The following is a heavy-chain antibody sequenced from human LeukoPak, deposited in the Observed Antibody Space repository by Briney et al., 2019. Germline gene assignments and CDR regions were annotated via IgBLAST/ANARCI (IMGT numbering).Heavy chain of an antibody. CDR1: GFTVSSNY. CDR3: ARDRYDILTGYSIPFDY. CDR2: IYSGGST. D-gene: IGHD3-9*01. V-gene: IGHV3-66*01. J-gene: IGHJ4*02. Sequence: GGSLRLSCAASGFTVSSNYMSWVRQAPGKGLEWVSVIYSGGSTYYADSVKGRFTISRDNSKNTLYLQMNSLRAEDTAVYYCARDRYDILTGYSIPFDYWGQGTLVTVSS.